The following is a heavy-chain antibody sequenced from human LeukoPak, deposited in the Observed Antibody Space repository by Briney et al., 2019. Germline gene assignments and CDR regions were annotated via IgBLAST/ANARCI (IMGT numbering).Heavy chain of an antibody. Sequence: PSETLSLTCTVSGGSISSGSYYWSWIRQPAGKGLEWIGRIYTSGSTNYNPSLKSRVTISVDTSKNQFSLKLSSVTAADTAVYYCARDAGGIAVAGFFDYWGQGTLVTVSS. CDR2: IYTSGST. CDR3: ARDAGGIAVAGFFDY. V-gene: IGHV4-61*02. CDR1: GGSISSGSYY. D-gene: IGHD6-19*01. J-gene: IGHJ4*02.